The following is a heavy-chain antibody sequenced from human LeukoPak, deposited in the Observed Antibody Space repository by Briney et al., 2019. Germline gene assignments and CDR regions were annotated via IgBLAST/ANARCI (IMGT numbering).Heavy chain of an antibody. D-gene: IGHD3-9*01. CDR2: ISAYNGNT. CDR3: AREDYDILDY. Sequence: GSVRVSCKASGYTFTNYGISWVRQAPGQGLEWMGWISAYNGNTNYAQKLQGRVTMTTDTSTSTAYMELRSLRSDDTAVYYCAREDYDILDYWGQGTLVTVSS. V-gene: IGHV1-18*01. CDR1: GYTFTNYG. J-gene: IGHJ4*02.